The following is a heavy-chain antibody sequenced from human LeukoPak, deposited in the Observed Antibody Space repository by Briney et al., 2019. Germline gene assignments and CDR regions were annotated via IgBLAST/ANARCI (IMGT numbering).Heavy chain of an antibody. CDR2: FDPEDGET. Sequence: RASVKVSCKVSGYTLTELSMHWVRQAPGKGLEWMGGFDPEDGETIYAQKFQGRVTMTEDTSTDTAYMEPSSLRSEDTAVYYCATETDGIAAAGFDYWGQGTLVTVSS. CDR3: ATETDGIAAAGFDY. V-gene: IGHV1-24*01. D-gene: IGHD6-13*01. J-gene: IGHJ4*02. CDR1: GYTLTELS.